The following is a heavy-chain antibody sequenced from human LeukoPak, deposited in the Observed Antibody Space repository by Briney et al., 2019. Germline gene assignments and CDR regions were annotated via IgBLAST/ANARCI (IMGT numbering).Heavy chain of an antibody. V-gene: IGHV5-51*01. CDR2: IYPGDSDT. CDR3: ALMITFGGVIHAFDI. Sequence: PGESLKISCKGSGYSFTSYWIGWVRQMPGKGLEWMGIIYPGDSDTRYSLSFQGQVTISADKSISTAYLQWSSLKASDTAMYYCALMITFGGVIHAFDIWGQGTMVTVSS. J-gene: IGHJ3*02. D-gene: IGHD3-16*02. CDR1: GYSFTSYW.